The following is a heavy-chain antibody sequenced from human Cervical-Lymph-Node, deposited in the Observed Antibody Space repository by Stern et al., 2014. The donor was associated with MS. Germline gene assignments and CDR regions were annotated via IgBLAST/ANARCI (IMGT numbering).Heavy chain of an antibody. J-gene: IGHJ6*02. CDR1: GFTFSSYG. V-gene: IGHV3-33*01. CDR3: ARDRDYGDYVDTWNYYYGMDV. CDR2: IWYDGSNK. D-gene: IGHD4-17*01. Sequence: VQLVESGGGVVQPGRSLRLSCAASGFTFSSYGMHWVRQAPGKGLEWGAVIWYDGSNKYYADSVKGRFTISRDNSKNTLYLQMNSLRAEDTAVYYCARDRDYGDYVDTWNYYYGMDVWGQGTTVTVSS.